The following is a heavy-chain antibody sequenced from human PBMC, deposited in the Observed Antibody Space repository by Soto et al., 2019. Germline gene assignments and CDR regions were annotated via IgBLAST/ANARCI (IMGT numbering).Heavy chain of an antibody. CDR2: IYYSGST. CDR1: GGSISSGGYY. J-gene: IGHJ1*01. CDR3: TTVASYDGNAKPPCDCFQH. V-gene: IGHV4-31*01. Sequence: QVQLQESGPGLVKPSQTLSLTCTVSGGSISSGGYYWSWNRQHPGKGLEWIGYIYYSGSTYDNPSLRFPCPTSVGAAKLQFILKLSSVSAADAAVYYSTTVASYDGNAKPPCDCFQHRGQGTLVTVSS. D-gene: IGHD1-26*01.